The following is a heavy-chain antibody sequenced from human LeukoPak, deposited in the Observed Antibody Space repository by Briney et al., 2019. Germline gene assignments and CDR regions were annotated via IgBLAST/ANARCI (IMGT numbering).Heavy chain of an antibody. J-gene: IGHJ4*02. Sequence: PGGSLRLSCAASGVTVSSYGMHWVRQAPVEGLEWVAVIWDDGSKKYYADSVKGRFTISRDNSKNTVYLQMNSLRAEDTALYYCARDLGRGNTPFDYWGQGILVTVSS. CDR3: ARDLGRGNTPFDY. D-gene: IGHD3-16*01. CDR1: GVTVSSYG. V-gene: IGHV3-33*08. CDR2: IWDDGSKK.